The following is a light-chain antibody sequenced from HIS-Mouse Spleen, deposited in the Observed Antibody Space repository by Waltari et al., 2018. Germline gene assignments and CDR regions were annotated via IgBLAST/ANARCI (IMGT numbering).Light chain of an antibody. Sequence: SYELTQPPSLPVSPGQTARTTCSGDASPKKYPYLYQQKSGQAPVLVIYEDRKRPAGIPERFSGSSSGTMATLNISGAQVEDEADYYCYSTDSSGNHRVFGGGTKLTVL. V-gene: IGLV3-10*01. CDR3: YSTDSSGNHRV. CDR1: ASPKKY. CDR2: EDR. J-gene: IGLJ2*01.